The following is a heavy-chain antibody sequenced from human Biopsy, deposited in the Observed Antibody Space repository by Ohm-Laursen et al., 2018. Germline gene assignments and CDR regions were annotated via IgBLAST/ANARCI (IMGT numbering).Heavy chain of an antibody. CDR3: ARDETGSSVFGPYYYGMDV. J-gene: IGHJ6*02. V-gene: IGHV1-46*01. Sequence: ASVKVSCKASGYTFSGYYMHWVRQAPGQGLEWVGIINPTGGTASYAEKFQGRVTLTRDTSTGTVYLELNSLISEDTALYYCARDETGSSVFGPYYYGMDVWGQGTTVTVSS. CDR2: INPTGGTA. D-gene: IGHD3-9*01. CDR1: GYTFSGYY.